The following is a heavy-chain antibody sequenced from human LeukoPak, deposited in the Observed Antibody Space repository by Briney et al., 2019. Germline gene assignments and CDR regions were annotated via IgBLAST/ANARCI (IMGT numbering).Heavy chain of an antibody. J-gene: IGHJ4*02. V-gene: IGHV3-23*01. Sequence: GGSLRLSCAASGFTFSSYAMNWVRQAPGKGLEWVSVISGSGGSTYYADSVKGRFTISRDNSKNTLYLQMNSLRAEDTAVYYCARDATRGYFDYWGQGTLVTVSS. CDR3: ARDATRGYFDY. CDR2: ISGSGGST. D-gene: IGHD3-10*01. CDR1: GFTFSSYA.